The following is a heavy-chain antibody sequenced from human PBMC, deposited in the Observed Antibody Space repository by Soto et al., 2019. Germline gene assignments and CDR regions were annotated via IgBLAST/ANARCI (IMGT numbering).Heavy chain of an antibody. CDR1: GYTFTGYY. Sequence: GASVKVSCKASGYTFTGYYMHWVRQAPGQGLEWMGGIIPIFGRANYAQKIQGRVTITADESTSTAYMELRSLRSEDTAVYYCAIVLLHDNSVYYYFYCGQGTLFTVSA. D-gene: IGHD3-22*01. V-gene: IGHV1-69*13. CDR3: AIVLLHDNSVYYYFY. J-gene: IGHJ4*02. CDR2: IIPIFGRA.